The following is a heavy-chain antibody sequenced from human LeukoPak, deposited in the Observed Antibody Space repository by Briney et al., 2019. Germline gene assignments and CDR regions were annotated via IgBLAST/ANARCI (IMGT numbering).Heavy chain of an antibody. D-gene: IGHD1-26*01. J-gene: IGHJ4*02. V-gene: IGHV3-23*01. Sequence: GGSLRLSCAASGFTFTSYSMNWVRQAPGKGLEWVSTISGGGGSTYYADSVKGRFTISRDNSKNTLYLQMNSLRAEDTAVYYCARGSIVGATHFDYWGQGTLVTVSS. CDR3: ARGSIVGATHFDY. CDR1: GFTFTSYS. CDR2: ISGGGGST.